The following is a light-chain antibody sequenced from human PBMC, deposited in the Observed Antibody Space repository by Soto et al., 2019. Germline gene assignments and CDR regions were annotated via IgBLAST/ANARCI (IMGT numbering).Light chain of an antibody. Sequence: DIQMTQSPSSLSASVGDRVTITCRASQSISSYLNWYQQKPGKAPKLLIYAASSLQSGVPSRFSGSGSGTDFTLTISSLQPEEFATYYGQQSYSTGWTFGQGTKVEIK. CDR1: QSISSY. V-gene: IGKV1-39*01. CDR2: AAS. J-gene: IGKJ1*01. CDR3: QQSYSTGWT.